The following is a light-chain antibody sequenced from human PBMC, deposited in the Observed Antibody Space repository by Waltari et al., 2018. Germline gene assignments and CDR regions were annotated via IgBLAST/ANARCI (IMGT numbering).Light chain of an antibody. Sequence: VILTQSPATLSLSPGERATLSCRASQSVNSYLAWYQQKPGQAPWLLIYGASSRATGIPDRFSGSGSGTEFTLTISSLEPEDFAVYYCQEYSSSPYSFGQGTKVEIK. CDR2: GAS. J-gene: IGKJ2*03. V-gene: IGKV3-20*01. CDR3: QEYSSSPYS. CDR1: QSVNSY.